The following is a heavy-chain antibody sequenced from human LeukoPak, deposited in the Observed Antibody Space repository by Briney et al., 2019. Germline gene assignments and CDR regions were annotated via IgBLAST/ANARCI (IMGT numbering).Heavy chain of an antibody. Sequence: GGSLRLSCEASGFTFSDYYMSWIRQAPGKGLEWVSYISSSGSTIYYADSVKGRFTISRDNAKNSLYLQMNRLRAEDTAVYYCARDLRAGLLPLEDYWGQGTLVTVSS. D-gene: IGHD4-17*01. J-gene: IGHJ4*02. V-gene: IGHV3-11*04. CDR3: ARDLRAGLLPLEDY. CDR1: GFTFSDYY. CDR2: ISSSGSTI.